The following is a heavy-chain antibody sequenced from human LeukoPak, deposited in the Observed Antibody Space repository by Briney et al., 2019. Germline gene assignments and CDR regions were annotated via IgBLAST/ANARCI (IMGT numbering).Heavy chain of an antibody. V-gene: IGHV1-2*02. J-gene: IGHJ4*02. CDR3: ARARIAVAGHFDY. CDR1: GHTFTGYY. D-gene: IGHD6-19*01. Sequence: ASVKVSCKASGHTFTGYYMHWVRQAPGQGLEWMGSINPNSGGTNYAQKFQGRVTMTRDTSISTAYMELSRLRSDDTAVYYCARARIAVAGHFDYWGQGTLVTVSS. CDR2: INPNSGGT.